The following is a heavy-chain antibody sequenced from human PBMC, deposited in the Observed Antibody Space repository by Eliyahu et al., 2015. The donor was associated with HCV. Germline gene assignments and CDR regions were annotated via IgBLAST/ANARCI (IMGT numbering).Heavy chain of an antibody. CDR3: ARASTREVWFNF. J-gene: IGHJ4*02. Sequence: QVQLQESGPGLVKPSETLSLTCTVSGGSINNYYWGWIRQSPGKGLEYIGYIFYTGSTNYNPSLNSRVTISVDTSKNQFSLNLTSVTAADTAIYYCARASTREVWFNFWGQGTLVTVSS. D-gene: IGHD2-21*01. CDR2: IFYTGST. V-gene: IGHV4-59*01. CDR1: GGSINNYY.